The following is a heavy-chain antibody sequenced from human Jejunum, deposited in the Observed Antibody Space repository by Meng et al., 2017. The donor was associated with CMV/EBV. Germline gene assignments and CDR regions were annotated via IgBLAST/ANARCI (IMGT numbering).Heavy chain of an antibody. CDR3: ARRGTSSSWDY. CDR2: ISTSGSTI. V-gene: IGHV3-11*01. Sequence: AAAGFTFSDNYRSWIRQAPGKGLEWVSYISTSGSTIYYADSVKGRFTISRDNAKNSLYLQMNSLRAEDTAMYYCARRGTSSSWDYWGLGTLVTVSS. D-gene: IGHD6-13*01. CDR1: GFTFSDNY. J-gene: IGHJ4*02.